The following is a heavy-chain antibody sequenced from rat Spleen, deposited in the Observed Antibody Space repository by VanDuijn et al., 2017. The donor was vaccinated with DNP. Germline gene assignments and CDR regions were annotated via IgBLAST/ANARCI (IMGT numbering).Heavy chain of an antibody. V-gene: IGHV3-1*01. CDR2: ISYSGST. J-gene: IGHJ2*01. D-gene: IGHD1-5*01. CDR3: ARWNIGTTTLDY. Sequence: EVQLQESGPGLVKPSQSLSLTCPVTGYSITRNYWGWIRKFPGNKMEWIGHISYSGSTSYNPSLKSRISVTRDTSKNQFFLQLNSVTTEDTATYYCARWNIGTTTLDYWGQGVMVTVSS. CDR1: GYSITRNY.